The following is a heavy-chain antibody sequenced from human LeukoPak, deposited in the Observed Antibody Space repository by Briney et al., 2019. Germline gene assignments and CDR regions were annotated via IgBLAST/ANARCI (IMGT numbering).Heavy chain of an antibody. Sequence: ASVTVSCTASGYTFTSYGISWVRQAPGQGLEWMGWISAYNGNTNYAQKLQGRVTMTTDTSTSTAYMELRSLRSDDTAVYYCARDPLSSSSGGNWFDPWGQGTLVTVSS. CDR3: ARDPLSSSSGGNWFDP. D-gene: IGHD6-6*01. CDR2: ISAYNGNT. J-gene: IGHJ5*02. CDR1: GYTFTSYG. V-gene: IGHV1-18*01.